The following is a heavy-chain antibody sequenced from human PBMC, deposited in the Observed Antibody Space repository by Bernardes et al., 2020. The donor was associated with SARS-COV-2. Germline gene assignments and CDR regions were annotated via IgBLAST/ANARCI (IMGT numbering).Heavy chain of an antibody. CDR1: RFAFSDYY. Sequence: GGSLRLSCAASRFAFSDYYMSWIRQAPGKGLEWISYITSSSNYAYYATSVKGRFTISRDNAKNSLYLQMNSLRADDTAVYYCARYETIYSGSFSSNLDSWGRGTLVTVSS. CDR3: ARYETIYSGSFSSNLDS. V-gene: IGHV3-11*06. CDR2: ITSSSNYA. D-gene: IGHD1-26*01. J-gene: IGHJ4*02.